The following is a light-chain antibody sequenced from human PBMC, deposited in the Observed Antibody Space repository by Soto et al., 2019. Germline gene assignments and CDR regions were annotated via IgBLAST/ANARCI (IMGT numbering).Light chain of an antibody. CDR3: QKYNSAPWT. Sequence: EIQMTQSPSSLSTSVGDRVTITCRASQGISNDLTWYQQKPGKVPKLLIYPASTLQSGVPSRFSGSGSRTNFTLTISSLQPEDVATYYFQKYNSAPWTFGQGTKVEIK. CDR1: QGISND. J-gene: IGKJ1*01. CDR2: PAS. V-gene: IGKV1-27*01.